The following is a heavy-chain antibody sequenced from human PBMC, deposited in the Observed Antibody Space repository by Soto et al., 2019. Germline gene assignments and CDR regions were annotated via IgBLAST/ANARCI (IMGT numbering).Heavy chain of an antibody. CDR1: GYSFSTYG. D-gene: IGHD2-8*01. Sequence: QVHLVQSGVEVKKPGASVKVSCKASGYSFSTYGISWVRQAPGQGLEWMGWISGLNGNTNYAQNLQGRVTMTTDTSTSTAYMELRSLGFYVTAMYYCARDLFGEDGVGYFDYWGQGTLVTVSS. CDR2: ISGLNGNT. CDR3: ARDLFGEDGVGYFDY. V-gene: IGHV1-18*01. J-gene: IGHJ4*02.